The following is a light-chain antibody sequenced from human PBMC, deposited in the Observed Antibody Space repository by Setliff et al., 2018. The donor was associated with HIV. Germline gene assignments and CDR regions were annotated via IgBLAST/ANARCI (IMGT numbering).Light chain of an antibody. CDR1: SSDVGGYNY. Sequence: QSVLTQPASVSGSPGQSITISCTGTSSDVGGYNYVSWYQQHPGKAPKLMIYEVSNRPSGVSNRFSGSKSVNTASLTISGLQAEDEADYYCSSYTSSNNYVFGTGTKVTVL. V-gene: IGLV2-14*01. CDR3: SSYTSSNNYV. CDR2: EVS. J-gene: IGLJ1*01.